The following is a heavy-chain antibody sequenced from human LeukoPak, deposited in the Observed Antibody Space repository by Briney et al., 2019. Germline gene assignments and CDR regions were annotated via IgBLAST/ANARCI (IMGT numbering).Heavy chain of an antibody. Sequence: SETLSLTCAVYGGSFSGYYWSWIRQPPEKGLECIGEINHSGSTNYNPSLKSRVTISADTSRNRFSLKLSSVTAADTAVYYSARRRYYDSSGYSAFDYWGQGTLVTVSS. J-gene: IGHJ4*02. V-gene: IGHV4-34*01. CDR2: INHSGST. CDR3: ARRRYYDSSGYSAFDY. CDR1: GGSFSGYY. D-gene: IGHD3-22*01.